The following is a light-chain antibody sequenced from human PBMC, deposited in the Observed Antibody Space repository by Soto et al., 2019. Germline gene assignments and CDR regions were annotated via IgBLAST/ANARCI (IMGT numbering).Light chain of an antibody. CDR2: GAS. V-gene: IGKV3-15*01. Sequence: EIVMTQSPATLSVSPGERATLSCRASKSVSSNLAWYHQKPGQAPRLLIYGASTRATGIPARFSGGGSGTEFTLTISSLQSEDFALYYCQQYGGSPRTFGQGTKVEVK. CDR3: QQYGGSPRT. CDR1: KSVSSN. J-gene: IGKJ1*01.